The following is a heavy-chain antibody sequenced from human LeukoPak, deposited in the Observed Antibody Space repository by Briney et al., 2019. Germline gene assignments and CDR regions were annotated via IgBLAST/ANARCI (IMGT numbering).Heavy chain of an antibody. CDR3: VRDSRPGGAMGLYHNFDL. CDR2: ISYGGSDK. J-gene: IGHJ4*02. Sequence: GKSLRLSCTTSGFTFSTYAMHWVRQAPGKGLEWVAVISYGGSDKYYTDSVKGRFSISRDNSKNTLYLQMNRLRGDDTALYFCVRDSRPGGAMGLYHNFDLWGLGTLVTVSS. V-gene: IGHV3-30-3*01. CDR1: GFTFSTYA. D-gene: IGHD3-16*01.